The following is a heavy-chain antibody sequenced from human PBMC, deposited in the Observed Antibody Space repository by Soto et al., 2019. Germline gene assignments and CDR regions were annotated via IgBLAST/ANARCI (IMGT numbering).Heavy chain of an antibody. D-gene: IGHD3-10*01. CDR3: AKYYGSGSYWRAMDC. Sequence: QVQLVESGGGVVQPGRSLRLSCAASGFTFSSYGMHWVRQAPGKGLEWVAVISYDGSNKYYADSVKGRFTISRDNSKNTLYLQMNSLRAEDTAVYYCAKYYGSGSYWRAMDCWGQGTLVTVSS. CDR2: ISYDGSNK. J-gene: IGHJ4*02. CDR1: GFTFSSYG. V-gene: IGHV3-30*18.